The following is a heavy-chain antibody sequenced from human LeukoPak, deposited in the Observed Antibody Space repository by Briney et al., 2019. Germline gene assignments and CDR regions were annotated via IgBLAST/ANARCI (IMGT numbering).Heavy chain of an antibody. Sequence: SETLSLTCTVSGGSISSYYWSWIRQPPGKGLEWIGYIYYSGSTNYNPSLKRRVTISVDTSKNQFSLKLSSVTAADTAVYYCARDHGSGSWYGDAFDIWGQGTMVTVSS. D-gene: IGHD6-13*01. V-gene: IGHV4-59*01. CDR1: GGSISSYY. CDR3: ARDHGSGSWYGDAFDI. CDR2: IYYSGST. J-gene: IGHJ3*02.